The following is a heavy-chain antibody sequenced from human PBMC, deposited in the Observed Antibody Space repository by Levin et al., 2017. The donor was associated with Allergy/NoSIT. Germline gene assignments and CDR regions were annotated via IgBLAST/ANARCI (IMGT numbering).Heavy chain of an antibody. CDR3: ARDLINGYSSGWDDYYYGMDV. CDR2: ISAYNGNT. D-gene: IGHD6-19*01. V-gene: IGHV1-18*01. Sequence: GESLKISCKASGYTFTSYGISWVRQAPGQGLEWMGWISAYNGNTNYAQKLQGRVTMTTDTSTSTAYMELRSLRSDDTAVYYCARDLINGYSSGWDDYYYGMDVWGQGTTVTVSS. J-gene: IGHJ6*02. CDR1: GYTFTSYG.